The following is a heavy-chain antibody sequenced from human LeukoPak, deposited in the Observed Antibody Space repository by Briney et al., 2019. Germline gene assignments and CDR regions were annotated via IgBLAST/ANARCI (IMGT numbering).Heavy chain of an antibody. CDR1: GYTFTGYY. CDR3: ARGSYDSSGRHFDY. V-gene: IGHV1-2*06. J-gene: IGHJ4*02. Sequence: ASVKVSCKASGYTFTGYYMRWVRQAPGQGLEWMGRINPNSGGTNYAQKFQGRVTMTRDTSISTAYMELSRLRSDDTAVYYCARGSYDSSGRHFDYWGQGTLVTVSS. D-gene: IGHD3-22*01. CDR2: INPNSGGT.